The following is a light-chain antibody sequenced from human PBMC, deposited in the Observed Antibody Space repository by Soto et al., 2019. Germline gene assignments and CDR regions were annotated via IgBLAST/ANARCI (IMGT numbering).Light chain of an antibody. CDR2: DVT. J-gene: IGLJ1*01. CDR1: SSDVGGYDY. Sequence: QSVLTQPRSVSGSPGQSVTISCAGTSSDVGGYDYVSWYQQHPDKVPKILIFDVTKRPSGVPARFTGSKSGNTASLTISGLQAEDGADYYCSSYTSSTLYVFGTGTKLTVL. V-gene: IGLV2-11*01. CDR3: SSYTSSTLYV.